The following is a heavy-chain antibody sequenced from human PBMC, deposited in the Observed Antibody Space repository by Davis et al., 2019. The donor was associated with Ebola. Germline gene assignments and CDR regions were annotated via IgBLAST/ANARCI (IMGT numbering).Heavy chain of an antibody. J-gene: IGHJ4*02. V-gene: IGHV1-3*01. Sequence: ASVKVSCKASGYTFTSYAMHWVRQAPGQRLEWMGWINAGNGDTKYSQKFQGRVTMTRNTSISTAYMELSSLRSEDTAVYYCARGQGLTDYWGQGTLVTVSS. CDR3: ARGQGLTDY. CDR2: INAGNGDT. CDR1: GYTFTSYA.